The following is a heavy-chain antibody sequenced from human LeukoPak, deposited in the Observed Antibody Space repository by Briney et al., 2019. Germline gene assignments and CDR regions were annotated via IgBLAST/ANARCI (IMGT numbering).Heavy chain of an antibody. Sequence: ASVKVSCKASGYTFTSYGISWVRQAPGQGLEWMGWISAYNGNTNYAQKLQGRVTMTTDTSTSTANMELRSLRSDDTAVYYCARDMGATTSSFFDYWGQGTLVTVSS. V-gene: IGHV1-18*01. D-gene: IGHD1-26*01. CDR2: ISAYNGNT. J-gene: IGHJ4*02. CDR1: GYTFTSYG. CDR3: ARDMGATTSSFFDY.